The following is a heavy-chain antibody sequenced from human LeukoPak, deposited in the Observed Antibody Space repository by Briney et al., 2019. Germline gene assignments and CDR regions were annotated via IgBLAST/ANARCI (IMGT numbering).Heavy chain of an antibody. CDR2: IKQDGSEK. CDR1: GFTFSSYW. J-gene: IGHJ4*02. D-gene: IGHD6-19*01. CDR3: AKDMWASETVAGTSRLADY. Sequence: GGSLRLSCAASGFTFSSYWMSWVRQAPGKGVEWVANIKQDGSEKYYVDSVKGRFTISRDNTKNSLYLKMNSLRAEDTAVYYCAKDMWASETVAGTSRLADYWGQGTLVTVSS. V-gene: IGHV3-7*03.